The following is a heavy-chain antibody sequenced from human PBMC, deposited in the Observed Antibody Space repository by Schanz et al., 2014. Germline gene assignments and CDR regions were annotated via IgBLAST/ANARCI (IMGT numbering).Heavy chain of an antibody. J-gene: IGHJ6*02. Sequence: EADLVESGGGLIQRGESLRLSCSASGFSFSSYSMNWVRQAPGKGLEWLSYIDGKSTTVYYADSVKGRFTVSRDNSKRTLYLEINDPRAEDTAVYYCAKDSCSSTTCYGYGMDVWGQGSTXTVSS. D-gene: IGHD2-2*01. V-gene: IGHV3-48*01. CDR1: GFSFSSYS. CDR3: AKDSCSSTTCYGYGMDV. CDR2: IDGKSTTV.